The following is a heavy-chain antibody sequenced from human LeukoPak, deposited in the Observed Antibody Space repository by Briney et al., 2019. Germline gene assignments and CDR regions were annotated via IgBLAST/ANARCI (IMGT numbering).Heavy chain of an antibody. Sequence: GTLVRVSCKASGYTFTGYYMYWVRQAPGQGLEWMGWINPNSGGTNYAQKFQGRVTMTRDTSISTAYMELTRLTSDDTAVYSCARHSLPGTTPFDLWGQGTLVTVSS. J-gene: IGHJ4*02. CDR3: ARHSLPGTTPFDL. CDR1: GYTFTGYY. D-gene: IGHD1-1*01. V-gene: IGHV1-2*02. CDR2: INPNSGGT.